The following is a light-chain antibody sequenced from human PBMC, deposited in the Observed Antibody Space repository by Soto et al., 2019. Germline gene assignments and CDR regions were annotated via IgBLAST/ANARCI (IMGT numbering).Light chain of an antibody. J-gene: IGLJ1*01. CDR1: SSNIGAGYD. V-gene: IGLV1-40*01. CDR2: GNS. CDR3: QSYDSSLSGYV. Sequence: QSVLTQPPSVSGAPGQRVTISCTGSSSNIGAGYDVHWYQQLPGTAPKLLIYGNSNRTSGVPDRFSGSKSGTSASLAITGLQAEDEADYYCQSYDSSLSGYVFGTGTKLTFL.